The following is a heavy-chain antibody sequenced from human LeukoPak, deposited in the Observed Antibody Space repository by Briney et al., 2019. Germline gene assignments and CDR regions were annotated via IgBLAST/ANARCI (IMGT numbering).Heavy chain of an antibody. V-gene: IGHV3-30-3*01. CDR3: ARVKEVSYYDFWSGYFDGMDV. CDR2: ISYDGSNK. CDR1: GFTFSSYA. D-gene: IGHD3-3*01. J-gene: IGHJ6*02. Sequence: PGGSLRLSCAASGFTFSSYAMHWVRQAPGKGLEWVAVISYDGSNKYYADSVKGRFTISRDNSKNTLYLQMNSLRAEDTAVYYCARVKEVSYYDFWSGYFDGMDVWGQGTTVTVSS.